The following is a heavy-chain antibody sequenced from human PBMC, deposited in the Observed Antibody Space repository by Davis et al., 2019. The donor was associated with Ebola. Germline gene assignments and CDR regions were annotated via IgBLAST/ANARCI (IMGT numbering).Heavy chain of an antibody. CDR2: IYHTGSLST. CDR3: ASPGGGNPIWDAFDI. Sequence: SETLSLTCNISGESISNGHWWSWVRQPPGKGLEWIGQIYHTGSLSTNYNPSLKSRVTISVDTSKNQFSLKLSSVTAADTAVYYCASPGGGNPIWDAFDIWGQGTMVTVSS. J-gene: IGHJ3*02. CDR1: GESISNGHW. V-gene: IGHV4-4*02. D-gene: IGHD4-23*01.